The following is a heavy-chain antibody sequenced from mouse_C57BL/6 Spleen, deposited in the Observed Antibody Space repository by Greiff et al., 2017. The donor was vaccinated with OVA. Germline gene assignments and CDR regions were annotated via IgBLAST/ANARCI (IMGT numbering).Heavy chain of an antibody. Sequence: VQLQQSGPELVKPGASVKISCKASGYAFSSSWMNWVKQRPGKGLEWIGRIYPGDGDTNYNGKFKGKATLTADKSSSTAYMQLSSLTSEDSAVYFCATPYSNYGYFDVWGTGTTVTVSS. J-gene: IGHJ1*03. CDR2: IYPGDGDT. V-gene: IGHV1-82*01. D-gene: IGHD2-5*01. CDR1: GYAFSSSW. CDR3: ATPYSNYGYFDV.